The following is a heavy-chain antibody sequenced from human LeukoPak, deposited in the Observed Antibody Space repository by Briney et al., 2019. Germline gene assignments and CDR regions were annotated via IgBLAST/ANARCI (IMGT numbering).Heavy chain of an antibody. CDR3: ARRSGYDSSGYLEGFDP. CDR2: ILPGDSDT. J-gene: IGHJ5*02. CDR1: GYSFTSYW. V-gene: IGHV5-51*01. D-gene: IGHD3-22*01. Sequence: GESLKIYCNGSGYSFTSYWIGWERQMPGKGLEGMGIILPGDSDTRYSPYFQGQVTISADKSISTAYLQWSSLKASDTAMYYCARRSGYDSSGYLEGFDPWGQGTLVTVSS.